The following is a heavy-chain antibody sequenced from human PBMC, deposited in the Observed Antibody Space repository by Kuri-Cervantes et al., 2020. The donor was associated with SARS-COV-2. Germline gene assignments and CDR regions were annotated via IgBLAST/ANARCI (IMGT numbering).Heavy chain of an antibody. CDR2: IYYSGST. Sequence: SETLSLTCTVSGGSISSSSYYGGWIRQPPGKGLEWIGSIYYSGSTYYNPSLKSRVTISVDTSKNQFSMKLSSVTAADTAVYDCARDGSVLLWFGELSTNWFDHWGQGTLVTVSS. CDR3: ARDGSVLLWFGELSTNWFDH. V-gene: IGHV4-39*02. CDR1: GGSISSSSYY. D-gene: IGHD3-10*01. J-gene: IGHJ5*02.